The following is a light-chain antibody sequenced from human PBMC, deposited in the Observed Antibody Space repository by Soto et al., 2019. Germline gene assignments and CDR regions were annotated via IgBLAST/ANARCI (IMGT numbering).Light chain of an antibody. J-gene: IGLJ3*02. CDR3: SSYAGSNLWV. Sequence: QSVLTQSPSASGSPGQSVTISCTGTSSDVGNYKYVSWYQQHPGKAPKLMIYEVSKRPSGVPDRFSGSKSGNTASLTVSGLPVEDEAEYSCSSYAGSNLWVFGGGTKLTVL. CDR2: EVS. V-gene: IGLV2-8*01. CDR1: SSDVGNYKY.